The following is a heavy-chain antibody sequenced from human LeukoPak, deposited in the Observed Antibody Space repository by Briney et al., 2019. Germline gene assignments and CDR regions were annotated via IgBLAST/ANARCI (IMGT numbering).Heavy chain of an antibody. D-gene: IGHD3-9*01. CDR1: GGSISSYY. CDR3: ARGIGDILTGFDY. J-gene: IGHJ4*02. V-gene: IGHV4-59*01. CDR2: IYYSGST. Sequence: SETLSLTCTVSGGSISSYYWSWIRQPPGKGLEWIGYIYYSGSTNYNPPLKSRVTISVDTSKNQFSLKLSSVTAADTAVYYCARGIGDILTGFDYWGQGTLVTVSS.